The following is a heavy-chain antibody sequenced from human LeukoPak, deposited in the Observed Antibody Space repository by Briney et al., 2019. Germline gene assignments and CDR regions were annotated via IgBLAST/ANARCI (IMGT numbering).Heavy chain of an antibody. D-gene: IGHD6-6*01. Sequence: PSETLSLTCAVSGGSISSGGYSWSWIRQPPGKGLEWVSGINWNGGSTGYADSVKGRFTISRDNAKNSLYLQMNSLRAEDTALYYCARAKQLVGFDYWGQGTLVTVSS. CDR2: INWNGGST. J-gene: IGHJ4*02. V-gene: IGHV3-20*04. CDR1: GGSISSGGYS. CDR3: ARAKQLVGFDY.